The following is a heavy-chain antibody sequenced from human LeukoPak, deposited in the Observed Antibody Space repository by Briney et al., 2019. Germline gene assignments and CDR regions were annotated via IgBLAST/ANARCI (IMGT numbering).Heavy chain of an antibody. CDR1: GFTFSSYS. J-gene: IGHJ4*02. Sequence: GGSLRLSCAASGFTFSSYSMNWVRQAPGKGLEWVSSISSSSSYIYYADSVKGRFTIYRDNAKNSLYLQMNSLRAEDTAVYYCARTYDSSGYYPYYFDYWGQGTLVTVSS. V-gene: IGHV3-21*01. D-gene: IGHD3-22*01. CDR3: ARTYDSSGYYPYYFDY. CDR2: ISSSSSYI.